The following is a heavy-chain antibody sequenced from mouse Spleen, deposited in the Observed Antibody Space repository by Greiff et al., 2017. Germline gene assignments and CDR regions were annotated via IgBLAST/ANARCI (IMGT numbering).Heavy chain of an antibody. J-gene: IGHJ3*01. CDR3: AREWDDGGGWFAY. CDR2: INPNNGGT. CDR1: GYKFTDYY. Sequence: EVQLQQSGPELVKPGASVKISCKASGYKFTDYYMNWVKQSHGKSLEWIGDINPNNGGTSYNQKFKGKATLTVDKSSSTAYMELRSLTSEDSAVYYCAREWDDGGGWFAYWGQGTLVTVSA. D-gene: IGHD2-3*01. V-gene: IGHV1-26*01.